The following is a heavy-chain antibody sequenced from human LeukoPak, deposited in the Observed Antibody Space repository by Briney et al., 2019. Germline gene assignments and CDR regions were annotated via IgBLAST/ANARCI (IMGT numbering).Heavy chain of an antibody. Sequence: ASVKVSCKASVYNFNDYYLHLVRQAPGQGLEWMGWINPKNGGTYYAEKFQGRVTMTRDTSITTVYMELSRLRSDDTAIYYCATDITALDYWGQGTLVTVSS. CDR3: ATDITALDY. D-gene: IGHD3-10*01. V-gene: IGHV1-2*02. CDR1: VYNFNDYY. CDR2: INPKNGGT. J-gene: IGHJ4*02.